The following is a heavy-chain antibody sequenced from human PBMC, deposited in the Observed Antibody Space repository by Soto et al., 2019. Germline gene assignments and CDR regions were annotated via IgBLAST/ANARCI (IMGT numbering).Heavy chain of an antibody. D-gene: IGHD3-10*01. Sequence: GESLKISCAASGFTFSSYGMHWVRQAPGKGLEWVAVIWYDGSNKYYADSVKGRFTISRDNSKNTLYLQMNSLRAEDTAVYYCARALRRITMVRGVIDYYYYGMDVWGQGTTVTVSS. CDR1: GFTFSSYG. CDR3: ARALRRITMVRGVIDYYYYGMDV. J-gene: IGHJ6*02. V-gene: IGHV3-33*01. CDR2: IWYDGSNK.